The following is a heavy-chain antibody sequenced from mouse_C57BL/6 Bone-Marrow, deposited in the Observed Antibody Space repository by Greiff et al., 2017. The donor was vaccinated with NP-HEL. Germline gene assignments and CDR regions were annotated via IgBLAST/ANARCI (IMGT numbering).Heavy chain of an antibody. J-gene: IGHJ4*01. CDR1: GFSFNTYA. CDR2: IRSKSNNYAT. V-gene: IGHV10-1*01. CDR3: VRHASIAAEVAKYAMDY. Sequence: EVQGVESGGGLVQPKGSLKISCAASGFSFNTYAMNWVRQAPGKGLEWVARIRSKSNNYATSYADSVKDRFTISRDDSDSMLYLQMNNLKTEDTAVYYCVRHASIAAEVAKYAMDYWGQGTSVTVSS. D-gene: IGHD1-1*01.